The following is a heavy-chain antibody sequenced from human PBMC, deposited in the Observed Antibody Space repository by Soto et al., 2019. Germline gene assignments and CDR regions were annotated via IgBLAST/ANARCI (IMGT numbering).Heavy chain of an antibody. D-gene: IGHD2-2*01. CDR2: IKSKNDGGTT. CDR3: TSAGQYCTSTTCKAY. Sequence: PGGSLRLSCAASGFAFTNCWMNWVPQATGKGLEWVGRIKSKNDGGTTDYAAPVQGRFTISRDDSKTSIYLQMNSLITEDTAVYYCTSAGQYCTSTTCKAYWGQGT. CDR1: GFAFTNCW. V-gene: IGHV3-15*07. J-gene: IGHJ4*02.